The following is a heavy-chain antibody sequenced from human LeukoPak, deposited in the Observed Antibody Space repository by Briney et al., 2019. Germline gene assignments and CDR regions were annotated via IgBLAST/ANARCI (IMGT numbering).Heavy chain of an antibody. J-gene: IGHJ4*02. D-gene: IGHD3-10*01. CDR1: GFTFSDYW. V-gene: IGHV3-7*01. CDR3: ARWPGNY. Sequence: GGSLRLSCAASGFTFSDYWMSWVRQAPGKGLEWVANIKHDGSEKYYVDSVKGRFTISRDNAKNSLYLQMNSLREEDTAVYYCARWPGNYWGQGTLVTVSS. CDR2: IKHDGSEK.